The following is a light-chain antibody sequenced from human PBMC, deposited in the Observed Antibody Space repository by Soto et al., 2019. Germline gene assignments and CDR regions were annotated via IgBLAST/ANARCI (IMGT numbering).Light chain of an antibody. CDR2: DAS. Sequence: DNRRTQSPSTWSASLGDKVTATGRASQSISSWLAWYQQKPGKAPKLLIYDASSLESGVPSRFSGSGSGTEFTLTISSLQPDDFATYYCQQYNSWTFGQGTKVDIK. J-gene: IGKJ1*01. V-gene: IGKV1-5*01. CDR1: QSISSW. CDR3: QQYNSWT.